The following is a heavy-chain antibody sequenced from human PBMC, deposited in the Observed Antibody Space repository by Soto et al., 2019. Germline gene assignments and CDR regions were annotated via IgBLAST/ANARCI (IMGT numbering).Heavy chain of an antibody. J-gene: IGHJ6*02. CDR1: GYTFISHG. V-gene: IGHV1-18*04. D-gene: IGHD2-15*01. Sequence: QVQLVPSGVEVKKPGASVKVSCKASGYTFISHGISWVRQAPGQGLDWMGWISGKNGNTNYAQKLQGRVTLTTDTSTSTAYMELRSLRSDDTAVYYCARVSSSIVVVPGYGMDVWGQGTTVTVSS. CDR2: ISGKNGNT. CDR3: ARVSSSIVVVPGYGMDV.